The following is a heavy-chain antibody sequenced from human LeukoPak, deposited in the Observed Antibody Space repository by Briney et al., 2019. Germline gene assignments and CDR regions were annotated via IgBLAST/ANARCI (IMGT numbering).Heavy chain of an antibody. CDR1: GFTFNNYA. CDR3: AKNLPPTYYYDSSGYSVVDY. CDR2: ITGSGVGT. D-gene: IGHD3-22*01. Sequence: QPGGSLRLSCVASGFTFNNYAMRWVRQAPGKGLEWVSGITGSGVGTHYADSVKGRFTISRDNSKNTLYLQMNSLRAEDTAVYYCAKNLPPTYYYDSSGYSVVDYWGQGTLVTVSS. V-gene: IGHV3-23*01. J-gene: IGHJ4*02.